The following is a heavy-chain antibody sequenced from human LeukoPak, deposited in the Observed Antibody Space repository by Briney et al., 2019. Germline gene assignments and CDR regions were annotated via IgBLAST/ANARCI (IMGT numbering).Heavy chain of an antibody. J-gene: IGHJ4*02. CDR2: ISGSGGST. V-gene: IGHV3-23*01. D-gene: IGHD6-13*01. CDR1: GFTFSSYA. Sequence: GGSLRLSCAASGFTFSSYAMSWVRQAPGKGLEWVSAISGSGGSTYYADSVKGRFTISRDNSKNTLYLQMNSLRAEDTAVYYCATAPIAAAGHTRNSGSDYWGQGTLVTVSS. CDR3: ATAPIAAAGHTRNSGSDY.